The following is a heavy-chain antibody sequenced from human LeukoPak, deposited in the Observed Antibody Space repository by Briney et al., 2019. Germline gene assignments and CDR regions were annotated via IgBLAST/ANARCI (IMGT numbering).Heavy chain of an antibody. CDR2: IKSKTDGGTT. CDR3: ARIDAFDI. CDR1: GFTFGNAW. D-gene: IGHD2/OR15-2a*01. Sequence: GGSLRLSCAASGFTFGNAWMSWVRQAPGKGLEWVGRIKSKTDGGTTDYAAPVKGRFTISRDNAKNSLYLQMNSLRAEDTAVYYCARIDAFDIWGQGTMVTVSS. J-gene: IGHJ3*02. V-gene: IGHV3-15*01.